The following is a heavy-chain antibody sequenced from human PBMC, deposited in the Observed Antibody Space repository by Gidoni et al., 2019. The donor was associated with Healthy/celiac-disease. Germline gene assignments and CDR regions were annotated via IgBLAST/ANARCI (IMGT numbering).Heavy chain of an antibody. D-gene: IGHD3-22*01. J-gene: IGHJ4*02. CDR2: IYTSGST. CDR3: ASSSYYYDSSGYYLSGGAYFDY. CDR1: GGSINSGTYY. V-gene: IGHV4-61*02. Sequence: QVQLQESGPGLVKPSQTLSLTCTVSGGSINSGTYYWSWIRQPAGKGLEWIGRIYTSGSTNYNPSLKSRVTISVDTSKNQFSLKLSSVTAADTAVYYCASSSYYYDSSGYYLSGGAYFDYWGQGTLVTVSS.